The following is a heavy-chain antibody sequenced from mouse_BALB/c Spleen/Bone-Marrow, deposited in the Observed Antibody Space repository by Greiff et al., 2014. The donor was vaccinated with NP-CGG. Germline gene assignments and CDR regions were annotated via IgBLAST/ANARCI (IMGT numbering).Heavy chain of an antibody. Sequence: DVHLVESGPSLVKPSQTLSLTCSVTGDSITSGYWNWIRKFPGNKLEYMGYISYSGTTYYNPSLKSRISIIRDTSKNQYYLQLNSVTTEDTATYYCARYYTNHMDYWGQGTSVTVSS. D-gene: IGHD2-5*01. CDR3: ARYYTNHMDY. CDR1: GDSITSGY. CDR2: ISYSGTT. V-gene: IGHV3-8*02. J-gene: IGHJ4*01.